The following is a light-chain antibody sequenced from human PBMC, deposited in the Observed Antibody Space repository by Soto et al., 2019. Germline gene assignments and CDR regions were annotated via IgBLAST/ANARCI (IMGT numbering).Light chain of an antibody. CDR3: QQYNSYWWT. Sequence: DIQITPSPSALSASVGDRATITCRASQSISSWLAWYQQKPGKAPRVLIYDASSFESGVPSRFSGSGSGTEFTLTISSLQPDDFATYYCQQYNSYWWTFGQGTKV. J-gene: IGKJ1*01. V-gene: IGKV1-5*01. CDR1: QSISSW. CDR2: DAS.